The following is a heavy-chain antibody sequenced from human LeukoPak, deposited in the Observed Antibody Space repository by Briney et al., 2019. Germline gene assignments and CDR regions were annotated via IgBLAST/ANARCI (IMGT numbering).Heavy chain of an antibody. J-gene: IGHJ6*01. V-gene: IGHV6-1*01. CDR1: GDSVSSNRGA. D-gene: IGHD6-6*01. CDR2: TYYRSKWHN. Sequence: SQTLSLTCAISGDSVSSNRGAWNWIRLSPSRGLEWLVRTYYRSKWHNDYAVSMRGRISINPDTSRNQFYLQLNSVTPEDTAVYYCARQNSTSSDPYYYYGLDVWGQGRSVTVSS. CDR3: ARQNSTSSDPYYYYGLDV.